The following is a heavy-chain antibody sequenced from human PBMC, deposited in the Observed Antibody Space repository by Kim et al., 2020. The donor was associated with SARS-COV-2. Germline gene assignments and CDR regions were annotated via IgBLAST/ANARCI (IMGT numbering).Heavy chain of an antibody. J-gene: IGHJ5*02. CDR3: ARVVGFGSWFDP. D-gene: IGHD3-10*01. V-gene: IGHV3-7*01. Sequence: YYVDSVKGRFTISRDNAKNSLYLQMNSLRAEDTAVYYCARVVGFGSWFDPWGQGTLVTVSS.